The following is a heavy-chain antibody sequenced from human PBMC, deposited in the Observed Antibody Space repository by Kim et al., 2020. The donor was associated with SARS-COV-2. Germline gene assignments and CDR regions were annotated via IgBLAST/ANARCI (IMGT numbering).Heavy chain of an antibody. Sequence: SETLSLTCTVSGGSISSGGYYWSWIRQHPGKGLEWIGYIYYSGSTYYNPSLKSRVTISIDTSKNHFSLKLSSVTDADTAVYYCARAPLYGDSPDGYYWGQGTLVTVSS. CDR3: ARAPLYGDSPDGYY. CDR2: IYYSGST. J-gene: IGHJ4*02. CDR1: GGSISSGGYY. D-gene: IGHD4-17*01. V-gene: IGHV4-31*03.